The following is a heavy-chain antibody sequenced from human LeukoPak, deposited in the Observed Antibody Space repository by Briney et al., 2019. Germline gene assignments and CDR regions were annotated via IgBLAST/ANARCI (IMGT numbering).Heavy chain of an antibody. J-gene: IGHJ3*02. CDR3: AKDIRRGVVVAADAFDI. CDR2: ISGSSGST. CDR1: GFTFSSYA. V-gene: IGHV3-23*01. Sequence: PGGSLRLSCAASGFTFSSYAMSWVRQAPGKGLEWVSAISGSSGSTYYADSVKGRFTISRDNCKNTLYLHMNTLRAEDTAVYYRAKDIRRGVVVAADAFDIGGQGTMVTVSA. D-gene: IGHD2-15*01.